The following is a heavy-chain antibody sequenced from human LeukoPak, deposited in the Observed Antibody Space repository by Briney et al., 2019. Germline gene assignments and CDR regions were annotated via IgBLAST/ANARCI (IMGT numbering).Heavy chain of an antibody. V-gene: IGHV3-74*01. Sequence: GGSLRLSCAASGFTFISYWMHWVRQAPGKGLVKVSRINIEGTTTTYADAVKGRFTTSRDNAKNTLYLQMNSLRAEDTAVYYCVKDGGYNLDSWGQGTLVTVSS. D-gene: IGHD5-24*01. CDR2: INIEGTTT. J-gene: IGHJ4*02. CDR3: VKDGGYNLDS. CDR1: GFTFISYW.